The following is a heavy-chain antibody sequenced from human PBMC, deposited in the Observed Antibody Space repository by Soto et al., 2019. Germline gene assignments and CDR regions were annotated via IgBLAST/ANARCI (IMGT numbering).Heavy chain of an antibody. CDR3: ARHPRITRGWHFDL. CDR1: GGSIDTSDYY. J-gene: IGHJ2*01. V-gene: IGHV4-30-4*01. D-gene: IGHD1-20*01. Sequence: PSETLSLTXTVSGGSIDTSDYYWSWIRQQPGKGLEWIGYIFHSGDTYYNPSLTSRLAFSVDTSKNQFSLRLTSVTVADTAIYFCARHPRITRGWHFDLWGRGTLGTVSS. CDR2: IFHSGDT.